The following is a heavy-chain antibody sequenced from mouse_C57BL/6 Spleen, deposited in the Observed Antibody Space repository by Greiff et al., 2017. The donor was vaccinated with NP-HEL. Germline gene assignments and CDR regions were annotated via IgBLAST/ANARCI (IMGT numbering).Heavy chain of an antibody. D-gene: IGHD1-1*01. CDR1: GFTFSDYG. CDR2: ISSGSSTI. CDR3: AISSYDYAMDY. V-gene: IGHV5-17*01. Sequence: EVNVVESGGGLVKPGGSLILSCAASGFTFSDYGMHWVRQAPEKGLEWVAYISSGSSTIYYADTVKGRFTISRDNAKNTLFLQMTSLRSEDTAMYYCAISSYDYAMDYWGQGTSVTVSS. J-gene: IGHJ4*01.